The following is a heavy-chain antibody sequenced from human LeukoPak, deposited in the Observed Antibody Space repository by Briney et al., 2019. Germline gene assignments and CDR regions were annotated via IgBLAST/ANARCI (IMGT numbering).Heavy chain of an antibody. CDR1: GGTFSSYA. V-gene: IGHV1-69*05. D-gene: IGHD2-21*02. CDR3: ARDPVVVTAEGYFDY. Sequence: SVEVSCKASGGTFSSYAISWVRQAPGQGLEWMGRLIPIFGTANYAQKFQGRVTITTDESTSTAYMELSSLRSEDTAVYYCARDPVVVTAEGYFDYWGQGTLVTVSS. J-gene: IGHJ4*02. CDR2: LIPIFGTA.